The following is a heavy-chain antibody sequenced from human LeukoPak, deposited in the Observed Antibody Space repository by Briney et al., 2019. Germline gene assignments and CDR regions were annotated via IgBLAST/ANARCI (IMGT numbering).Heavy chain of an antibody. D-gene: IGHD1-14*01. CDR1: GGSVSSYY. V-gene: IGHV4-59*02. CDR2: VYYSGST. CDR3: ARDLSHMTESPTGYMDV. J-gene: IGHJ6*03. Sequence: PSETLSLTCTVSGGSVSSYYWSWIRQPPGKGLEWIGYVYYSGSTNYNPSLRSRVTISVDTSKNQFSLKLSSVTAADTAVYYCARDLSHMTESPTGYMDVWGKGTTVTVSS.